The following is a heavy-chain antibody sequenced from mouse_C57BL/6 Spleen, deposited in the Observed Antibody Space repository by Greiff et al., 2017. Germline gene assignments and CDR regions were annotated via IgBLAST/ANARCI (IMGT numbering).Heavy chain of an antibody. CDR2: ISSGGSYT. J-gene: IGHJ1*03. D-gene: IGHD1-1*01. CDR1: GFTFSSYG. Sequence: EVKLEESGGDLVKPGGSLKLSCAASGFTFSSYGMSWVRQTPDKRLEWVATISSGGSYTYYPDSVKGRFTISRDTDKNTLYLQMSSLKSEDAAMYYCARHLNDYGSSDWYFDVWGTGTTVTVAS. CDR3: ARHLNDYGSSDWYFDV. V-gene: IGHV5-6*02.